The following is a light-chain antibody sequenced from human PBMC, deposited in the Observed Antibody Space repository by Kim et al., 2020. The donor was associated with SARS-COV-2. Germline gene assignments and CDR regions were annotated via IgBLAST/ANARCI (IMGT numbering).Light chain of an antibody. CDR3: QQYKNWLRGT. CDR2: GAS. CDR1: QSVSSN. J-gene: IGKJ1*01. Sequence: EIVMTQSPATLSVSPGERATLSCRASQSVSSNLAWYQQKPGQAPRLLIYGASTRATGIPARFSGSGSETEFTLTISSLQSEDFAVYYCQQYKNWLRGTFGQGTKVEIK. V-gene: IGKV3-15*01.